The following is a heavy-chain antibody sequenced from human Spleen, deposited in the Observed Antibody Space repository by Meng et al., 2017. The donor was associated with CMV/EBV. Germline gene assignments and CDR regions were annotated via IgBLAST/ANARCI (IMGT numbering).Heavy chain of an antibody. CDR2: IYYSGST. Sequence: LQLQVSGPGLGKPSETLSLTCTVSGGSISSSSYYWGWIRQPPGKGLEWIGSIYYSGSTYYNPSLKSRVTISVDTSKNQFSLKLSSVTAADTAVYYCARDGQQLAYNWFDPWGQGTLVTVSS. V-gene: IGHV4-39*07. CDR1: GGSISSSSYY. J-gene: IGHJ5*02. D-gene: IGHD6-13*01. CDR3: ARDGQQLAYNWFDP.